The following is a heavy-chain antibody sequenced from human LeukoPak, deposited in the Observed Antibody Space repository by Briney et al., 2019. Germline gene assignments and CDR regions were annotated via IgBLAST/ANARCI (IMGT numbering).Heavy chain of an antibody. CDR1: GGSISSYY. CDR3: ARDLSGYSSSWYNFYYGMDV. CDR2: IYYSGST. J-gene: IGHJ6*02. D-gene: IGHD6-13*01. V-gene: IGHV4-59*01. Sequence: SETLSLTCTVSGGSISSYYWSWIRQPPGKGLEWIGYIYYSGSTNYNPSLKSRVTISVDTSKNQFSLKLSSVTAADTAVYYCARDLSGYSSSWYNFYYGMDVWGQGTTVTVSS.